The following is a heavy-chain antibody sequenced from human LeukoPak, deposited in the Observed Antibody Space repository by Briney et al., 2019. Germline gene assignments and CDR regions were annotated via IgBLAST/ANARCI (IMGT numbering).Heavy chain of an antibody. Sequence: GGALRLSCAASGFTVITNDMTWVRQAPGKGLDWVSVLYSDGNTKYADSVQGRFTISRDNSKNTLYLEMNSLSPDDTAVYYCARGVEPLAANTLAYWGQGTLVTVSS. CDR2: LYSDGNT. J-gene: IGHJ4*02. D-gene: IGHD1-14*01. V-gene: IGHV3-53*01. CDR3: ARGVEPLAANTLAY. CDR1: GFTVITND.